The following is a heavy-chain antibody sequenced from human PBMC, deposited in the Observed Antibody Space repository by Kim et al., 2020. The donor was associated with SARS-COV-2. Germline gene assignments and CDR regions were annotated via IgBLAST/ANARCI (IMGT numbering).Heavy chain of an antibody. Sequence: GGSLRLSCAASGFTFSSYSMNWVRQAPGKGLEWVSSISSSSSYIYYADSVKGRFTISRDNAKNSLYLQMNSLRAEDTAVYYCARTYDSSGYYTYYFDYWGQGTLVTVSS. CDR2: ISSSSSYI. CDR3: ARTYDSSGYYTYYFDY. J-gene: IGHJ4*02. D-gene: IGHD3-22*01. CDR1: GFTFSSYS. V-gene: IGHV3-21*01.